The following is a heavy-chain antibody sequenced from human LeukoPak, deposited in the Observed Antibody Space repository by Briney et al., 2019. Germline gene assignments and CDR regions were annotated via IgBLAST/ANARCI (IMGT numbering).Heavy chain of an antibody. CDR1: GFTLSNAW. Sequence: GGSLRLSCAASGFTLSNAWMSWVRQAPGKGLEWVGRIKSKTDGGTTDYAAPVKGRFTISRDDSRNTLYLQMNSLKTEDTAVYYCTSEHTSYYDFWSGYYDYWGQGTLVTVSS. CDR2: IKSKTDGGTT. CDR3: TSEHTSYYDFWSGYYDY. D-gene: IGHD3-3*01. J-gene: IGHJ4*02. V-gene: IGHV3-15*01.